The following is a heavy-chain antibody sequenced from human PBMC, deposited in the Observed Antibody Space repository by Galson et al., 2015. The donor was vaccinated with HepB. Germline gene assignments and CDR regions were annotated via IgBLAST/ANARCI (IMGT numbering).Heavy chain of an antibody. CDR2: IIPIFGTA. Sequence: SVKVSCKASGGTFSSYAISWVRQAPGQGLEWMGGIIPIFGTANYAQKFQGRVTITADESTSTAYMELSSLRSEDTAVYYCAREGGSATYYYYGMDVWGQGTTVTVSS. D-gene: IGHD1-26*01. CDR3: AREGGSATYYYYGMDV. CDR1: GGTFSSYA. V-gene: IGHV1-69*13. J-gene: IGHJ6*02.